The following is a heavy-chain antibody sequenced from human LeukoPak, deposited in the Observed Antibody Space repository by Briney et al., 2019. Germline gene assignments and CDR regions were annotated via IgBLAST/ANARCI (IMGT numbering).Heavy chain of an antibody. CDR3: ARGYKDSSGYYWSYFDY. J-gene: IGHJ4*02. CDR1: GGTFSSYA. CDR2: IIPIFGTA. Sequence: ASVKVSCKASGGTFSSYAISWVRQAPGQGLEWMGGIIPIFGTANYAQKFQGRVTITADESTSTAYMELSSLRSEDTAVYYCARGYKDSSGYYWSYFDYWGQGTLVTVSS. V-gene: IGHV1-69*13. D-gene: IGHD3-22*01.